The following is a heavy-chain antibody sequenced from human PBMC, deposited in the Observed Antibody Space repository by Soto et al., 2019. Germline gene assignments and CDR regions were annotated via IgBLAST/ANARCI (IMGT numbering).Heavy chain of an antibody. CDR1: GFIFENFG. CDR2: ISGSGFKK. CDR3: AKNQGVELVPLATVDWFDP. Sequence: GSLRLSCAASGFIFENFGMSWVRQAPGKGLEWISSISGSGFKKYYADSVKGRFTISRDNSKSTVYMELNNLSAEDTAVYHCAKNQGVELVPLATVDWFDPWGQGSVVNVPA. V-gene: IGHV3-23*01. J-gene: IGHJ5*02. D-gene: IGHD1-26*01.